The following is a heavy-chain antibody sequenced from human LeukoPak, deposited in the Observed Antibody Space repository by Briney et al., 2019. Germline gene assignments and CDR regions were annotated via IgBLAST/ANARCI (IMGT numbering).Heavy chain of an antibody. CDR3: ARHRPGEKRFDP. V-gene: IGHV4-59*08. CDR1: GGSIRSYY. J-gene: IGHJ5*02. Sequence: SETLSLTCSVSGGSIRSYYWSWTRQPPGKGLEWIGYIYYSGSTSGSTNYNPSLESRVTISVDTSKNLFSLKFTSVTAADTAVYYCARHRPGEKRFDPWGQGTLVTVSS. CDR2: IYYSGSTSGST. D-gene: IGHD3-16*01.